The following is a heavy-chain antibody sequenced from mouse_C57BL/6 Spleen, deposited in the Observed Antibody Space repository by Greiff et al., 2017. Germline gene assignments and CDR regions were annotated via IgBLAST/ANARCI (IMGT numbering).Heavy chain of an antibody. CDR3: ARATTVVATGYVDV. Sequence: SGPELVKPGASVKLSCKASGYTFTSYDINWVKQRPGQGLEWIGWIYPRDGSTKYNEKFKGKATLTVDTSSSTAYMELHSLTSEDSAVYVCARATTVVATGYVDVWGTGTTVTVSS. D-gene: IGHD1-1*01. V-gene: IGHV1-85*01. CDR1: GYTFTSYD. CDR2: IYPRDGST. J-gene: IGHJ1*03.